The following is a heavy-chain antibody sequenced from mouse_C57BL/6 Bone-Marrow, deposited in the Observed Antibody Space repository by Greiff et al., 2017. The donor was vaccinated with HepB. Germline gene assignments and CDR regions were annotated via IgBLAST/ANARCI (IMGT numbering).Heavy chain of an antibody. J-gene: IGHJ1*03. CDR3: ARQEYYGSSPTEYFDV. CDR1: GFTFSSYG. CDR2: ISSGGSYT. V-gene: IGHV5-6*01. D-gene: IGHD1-1*01. Sequence: EVQLVESGGDLVKPGGSLKLSCAASGFTFSSYGMSWVRQTPDKRLEWVATISSGGSYTYYPDSVKGRFTISRDNAKNTLYLQMSSLKSEDTAMYYCARQEYYGSSPTEYFDVWGTGTTVTVSS.